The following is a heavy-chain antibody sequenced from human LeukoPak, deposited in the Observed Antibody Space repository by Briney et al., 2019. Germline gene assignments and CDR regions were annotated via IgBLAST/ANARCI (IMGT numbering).Heavy chain of an antibody. Sequence: ASVKVSCKVSVYTLTQLSMHWVRQAPGKGLEWMGGFDPEDGETIYAQKFQGRVTMTEDTSTDTAYMELSSLRSEDTAVYYCATDPTLDGWNNPRDYWGQGTLVTVSS. V-gene: IGHV1-24*01. CDR1: VYTLTQLS. CDR3: ATDPTLDGWNNPRDY. D-gene: IGHD1/OR15-1a*01. CDR2: FDPEDGET. J-gene: IGHJ4*02.